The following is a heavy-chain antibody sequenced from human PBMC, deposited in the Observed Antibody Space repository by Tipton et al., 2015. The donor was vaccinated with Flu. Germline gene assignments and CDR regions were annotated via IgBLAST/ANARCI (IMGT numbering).Heavy chain of an antibody. CDR3: ARGKGEAGMPQFDS. Sequence: TLSLTCTVSGGSISSTSYYWAWIRQPPGKGLEWIGSAYYSDTSYYNPSLRNRVTISVDTSKNQFSLKLSSVTAADTAVYYCARGKGEAGMPQFDSWGQGTLVTVSS. CDR2: AYYSDTS. V-gene: IGHV4-39*01. D-gene: IGHD2-2*01. J-gene: IGHJ4*02. CDR1: GGSISSTSYY.